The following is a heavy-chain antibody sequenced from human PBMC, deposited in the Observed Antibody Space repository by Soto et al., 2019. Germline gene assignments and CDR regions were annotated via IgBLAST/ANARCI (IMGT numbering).Heavy chain of an antibody. D-gene: IGHD6-6*01. J-gene: IGHJ5*02. CDR1: GYTVTSYA. CDR2: INAGNGNT. CDR3: ARPYSSSLPLGWFDP. V-gene: IGHV1-3*01. Sequence: GASVKVSCKASGYTVTSYAMHWVRQAPGQRLEWMGWINAGNGNTKYSQKFQGRVTITRDTSASTAYMELSSLRSEDTAVYYCARPYSSSLPLGWFDPRGQGTLVTVSS.